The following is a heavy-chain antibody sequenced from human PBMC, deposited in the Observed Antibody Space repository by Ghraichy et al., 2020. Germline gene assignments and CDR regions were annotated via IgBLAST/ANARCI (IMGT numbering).Heavy chain of an antibody. Sequence: SETLYLTCAVYGGSFSGYYWSWIRQPPGKGLEWIGEINHSGSTNYNPSLKSRVTISVDTSKNQFSLKLSSVTAADTAVYYCARAPRGYSSGWYLRYYYYYGMDVWGQGTTVTVSS. CDR3: ARAPRGYSSGWYLRYYYYYGMDV. CDR1: GGSFSGYY. J-gene: IGHJ6*02. V-gene: IGHV4-34*01. CDR2: INHSGST. D-gene: IGHD6-19*01.